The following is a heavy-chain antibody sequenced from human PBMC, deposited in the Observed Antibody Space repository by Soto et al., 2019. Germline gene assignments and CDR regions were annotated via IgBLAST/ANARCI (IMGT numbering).Heavy chain of an antibody. CDR3: ARGYSYGRKGNWFDP. D-gene: IGHD5-18*01. V-gene: IGHV4-30-4*01. CDR2: IYYSGST. J-gene: IGHJ5*02. Sequence: SETLSLTCTVSGGSISSGDYYWSWIRQPPGKGLEWIGYIYYSGSTYYNPSLKSRVTISVDTSKNQFSLKLSSVTAADTAVYYCARGYSYGRKGNWFDPWGQGTLVTVSS. CDR1: GGSISSGDYY.